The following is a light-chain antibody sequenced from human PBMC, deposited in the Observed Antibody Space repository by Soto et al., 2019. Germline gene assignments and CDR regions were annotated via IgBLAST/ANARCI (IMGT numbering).Light chain of an antibody. CDR2: AAS. V-gene: IGKV3-15*01. CDR1: QSVSSN. CDR3: QPYHDWPQT. Sequence: EIVLTQSPATLSVPPGESATLSCRASQSVSSNLAWYQQNPGQAPRLLIYAASTRATGIPARFSGGGSGTEFTLTISSLQSEDFAVYYCQPYHDWPQTFGPGTRVEIK. J-gene: IGKJ1*01.